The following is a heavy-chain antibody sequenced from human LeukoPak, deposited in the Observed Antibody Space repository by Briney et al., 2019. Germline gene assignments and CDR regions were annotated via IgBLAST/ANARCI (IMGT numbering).Heavy chain of an antibody. J-gene: IGHJ4*02. CDR1: GYTFTSYY. V-gene: IGHV1-46*01. D-gene: IGHD3-3*01. CDR3: ARVYGSGYDFWSGYPGNYFDY. Sequence: GASVKVSCKASGYTFTSYYMHWVRQAPGQGLEWMGIINPSGGSTSYAQKFQGRVNMTRDMSTSTVYMELSSLRSEDTAVYYCARVYGSGYDFWSGYPGNYFDYWGQGTLVTVSS. CDR2: INPSGGST.